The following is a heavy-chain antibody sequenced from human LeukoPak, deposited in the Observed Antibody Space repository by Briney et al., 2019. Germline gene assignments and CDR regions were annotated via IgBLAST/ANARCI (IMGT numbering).Heavy chain of an antibody. V-gene: IGHV1-2*02. J-gene: IGHJ6*02. CDR3: IAADRTYYYYGMDV. CDR1: GYTFTGYY. D-gene: IGHD6-13*01. Sequence: VASVKVSCKASGYTFTGYYMHWVRQAPGQGLEWMGWINPNSGGTNYAQKFQGRVTMTRDTSISTAYMELSRLRSDDTAVYYCIAADRTYYYYGMDVWGQGTTVTVSS. CDR2: INPNSGGT.